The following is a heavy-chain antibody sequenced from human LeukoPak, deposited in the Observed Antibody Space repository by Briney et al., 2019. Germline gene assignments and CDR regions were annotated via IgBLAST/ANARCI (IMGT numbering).Heavy chain of an antibody. J-gene: IGHJ4*02. Sequence: GESLKISCKGSGCSFTSYWIGWVRQLPGKGLEWMGIIYPGDSDTKYSTSYQGQVNISADKSTSTAYLQWSSLKASDTAMYYCARRKMYDFDYWGQGTLVTVSS. D-gene: IGHD3-3*01. CDR3: ARRKMYDFDY. CDR2: IYPGDSDT. V-gene: IGHV5-51*01. CDR1: GCSFTSYW.